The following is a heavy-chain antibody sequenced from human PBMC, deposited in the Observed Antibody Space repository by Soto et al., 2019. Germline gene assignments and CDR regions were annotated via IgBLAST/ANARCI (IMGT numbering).Heavy chain of an antibody. D-gene: IGHD2-21*02. Sequence: QVQLVESGGGVVQPGRSLRLSCAASGFTFNSYGMHWVRQAPGKGLEWVAVITYDGGNKNYADSVKGRFTISRDNSKNTLYLQMNSLRAEDTAVYYCAKADAPGVRVVTAVLTLIDYWGQGTLVTVSS. CDR3: AKADAPGVRVVTAVLTLIDY. CDR1: GFTFNSYG. J-gene: IGHJ4*02. V-gene: IGHV3-30*18. CDR2: ITYDGGNK.